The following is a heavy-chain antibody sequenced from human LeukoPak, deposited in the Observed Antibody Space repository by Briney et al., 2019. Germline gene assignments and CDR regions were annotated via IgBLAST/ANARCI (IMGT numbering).Heavy chain of an antibody. V-gene: IGHV6-1*01. CDR3: AREGSRDSSSWYWFDP. CDR1: GDSVSSNSAA. J-gene: IGHJ5*02. D-gene: IGHD6-13*01. Sequence: SQTLSLTCAISGDSVSSNSAAWNWIRQSPSRGLEWLGRTYYRSKWYNDYAVSVKSRITINPDTSKNQFSLQLNSVTPEDTAVYYYAREGSRDSSSWYWFDPWGQGTLVTVSS. CDR2: TYYRSKWYN.